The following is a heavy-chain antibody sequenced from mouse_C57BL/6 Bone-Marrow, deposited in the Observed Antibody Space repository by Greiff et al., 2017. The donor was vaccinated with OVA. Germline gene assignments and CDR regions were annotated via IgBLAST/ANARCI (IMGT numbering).Heavy chain of an antibody. CDR1: GYTFTSYW. D-gene: IGHD2-4*01. V-gene: IGHV1-69*01. J-gene: IGHJ4*01. CDR2: IDPSDSYT. CDR3: ARRDYDYDGGSMDY. Sequence: QVQLQQSGAELVMPGASVKLSCKASGYTFTSYWMHWVKQRPGQGLEWIGEIDPSDSYTNYNQKFKGKSTLTVDKSSSTAYMQLSSLTSEDSAVYYCARRDYDYDGGSMDYWGQGTSVTVSS.